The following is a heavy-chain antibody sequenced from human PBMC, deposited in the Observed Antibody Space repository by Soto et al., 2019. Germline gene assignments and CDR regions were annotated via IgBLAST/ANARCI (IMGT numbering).Heavy chain of an antibody. CDR2: IYPGDSET. CDR1: GYSFTSYW. CDR3: ARRSYCDGDCTRRPYDYYGMDV. D-gene: IGHD2-21*02. J-gene: IGHJ6*02. Sequence: EVQLVQSGAEVKKPGESLKISCKGSGYSFTSYWIVWARQMPGKGLEWMGYIYPGDSETRYSPSLQGQVTMSADKSTXXAYLQWSSLKASDTAMYYCARRSYCDGDCTRRPYDYYGMDVWGQGTTVTVSS. V-gene: IGHV5-51*01.